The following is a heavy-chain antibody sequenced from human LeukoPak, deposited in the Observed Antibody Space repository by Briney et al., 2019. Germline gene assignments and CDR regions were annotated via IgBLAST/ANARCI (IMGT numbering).Heavy chain of an antibody. D-gene: IGHD3-10*01. CDR2: IYYSGST. CDR1: GGSISSYY. J-gene: IGHJ3*02. CDR3: AGTGMGSDFDI. Sequence: TSETLSLTCTVSGGSISSYYWSWIRQPPGKGLEWIGYIYYSGSTNYNPSLKSRVTISVDTSKNQFSLKLSSVTAADTAVYYCAGTGMGSDFDIWGQGTTVTVSS. V-gene: IGHV4-59*01.